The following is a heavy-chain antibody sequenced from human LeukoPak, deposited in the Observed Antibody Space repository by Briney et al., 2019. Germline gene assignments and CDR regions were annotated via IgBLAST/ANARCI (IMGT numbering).Heavy chain of an antibody. Sequence: ASVKVSCKASGYTFTSYGISWVRQAPGQGLEWMGWINPNSGGTNYAQKFQGRVTMTRDTSISTAYMELSRLRSDDTAVYYCARDRLPRTLYYYYYMDVWGKGTTVTVSS. J-gene: IGHJ6*03. CDR3: ARDRLPRTLYYYYYMDV. V-gene: IGHV1-2*02. D-gene: IGHD1-14*01. CDR2: INPNSGGT. CDR1: GYTFTSYG.